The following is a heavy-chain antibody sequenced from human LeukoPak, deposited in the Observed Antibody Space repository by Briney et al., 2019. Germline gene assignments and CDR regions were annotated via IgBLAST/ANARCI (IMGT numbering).Heavy chain of an antibody. CDR3: ARDLVYSSSIKSYYYGMDV. V-gene: IGHV4-59*01. CDR1: GGSISSYY. D-gene: IGHD6-6*01. Sequence: SETLSLTCTVSGGSISSYYWSWIRQPPGKGLEWIGYIYYSGSTNYNPSLKSRVTISVDTSKSQFSLKLSSVTAADTAAYYCARDLVYSSSIKSYYYGMDVWGQGTTVTVSS. CDR2: IYYSGST. J-gene: IGHJ6*02.